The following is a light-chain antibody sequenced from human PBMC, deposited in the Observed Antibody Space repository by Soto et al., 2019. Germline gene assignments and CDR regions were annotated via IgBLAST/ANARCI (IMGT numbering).Light chain of an antibody. Sequence: DIPMTQSPLSLSASVGDRVSITCRASQSISTFLNWYQQTPGRAPKLLIYGASNLQSGVPSRFSGSGSGTDFTLTISSLQSEDFATYYCQQSSSSLFTFGPGTKVDLK. V-gene: IGKV1-39*01. CDR3: QQSSSSLFT. CDR1: QSISTF. CDR2: GAS. J-gene: IGKJ3*01.